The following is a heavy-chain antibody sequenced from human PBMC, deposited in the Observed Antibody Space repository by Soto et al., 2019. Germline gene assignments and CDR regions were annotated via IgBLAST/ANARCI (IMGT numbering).Heavy chain of an antibody. CDR1: GGSFSGYY. V-gene: IGHV4-34*01. Sequence: QVQLQQWGAGLLKPSETLSLTCAVYGGSFSGYYWSWIRQPPGKGLEWIGEINHGGCTSYNPSHKRRVTISVDTSKTVFSLKLSSVTAADTAVYYWARVTGRYYYGMDVWGQGTTVTVSS. CDR3: ARVTGRYYYGMDV. CDR2: INHGGCT. J-gene: IGHJ6*02.